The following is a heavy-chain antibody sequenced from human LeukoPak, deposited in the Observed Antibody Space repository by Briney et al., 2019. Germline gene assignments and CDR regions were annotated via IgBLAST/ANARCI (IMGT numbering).Heavy chain of an antibody. J-gene: IGHJ2*01. Sequence: SETLSLTCAVSGYSISSGYYWGWIRQPPGKGLEWIGSIYHSGSTYYNPSLKSRVTISVDMSKNQFSLKLSSVTAADTAVYYCARSPYGARYWYFDLWGRGTLVTVS. CDR2: IYHSGST. CDR1: GYSISSGYY. V-gene: IGHV4-38-2*01. CDR3: ARSPYGARYWYFDL. D-gene: IGHD4-17*01.